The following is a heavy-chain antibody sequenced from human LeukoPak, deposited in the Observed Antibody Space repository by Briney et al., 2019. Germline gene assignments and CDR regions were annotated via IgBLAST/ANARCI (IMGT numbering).Heavy chain of an antibody. CDR3: ARGLGSLYGDY. V-gene: IGHV3-66*02. D-gene: IGHD3/OR15-3a*01. CDR1: GLTVSSNY. J-gene: IGHJ4*02. CDR2: IYIGGST. Sequence: GGSLRLSCAASGLTVSSNYISWVRQAPGKGLEWVSVIYIGGSTYYADSVKGRFTISRDNSKNTLYLQMSSLRAEDTAVYYCARGLGSLYGDYWGQGTLVTVSS.